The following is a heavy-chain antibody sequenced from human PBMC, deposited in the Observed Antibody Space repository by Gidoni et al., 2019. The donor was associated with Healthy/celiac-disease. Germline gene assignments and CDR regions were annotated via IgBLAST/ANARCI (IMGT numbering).Heavy chain of an antibody. J-gene: IGHJ4*02. CDR2: ISAENGNT. Sequence: QVQLVQSGAEVKNPGASVKVSCKASGYTSTSYGIIWVRQAPGQGLEWMGWISAENGNTNYEQKLQGRVTMTTDTSTSTAYMELRSLRSDDTAVYYCARATGYCSSTSCYTWDYWGQGTLVTVSS. D-gene: IGHD2-2*02. CDR3: ARATGYCSSTSCYTWDY. CDR1: GYTSTSYG. V-gene: IGHV1-18*01.